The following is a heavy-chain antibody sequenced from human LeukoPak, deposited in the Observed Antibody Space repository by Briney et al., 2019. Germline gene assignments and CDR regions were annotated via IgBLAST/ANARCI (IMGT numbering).Heavy chain of an antibody. V-gene: IGHV3-23*01. J-gene: IGHJ3*02. CDR2: ISGSGGST. CDR3: AKALYSYDSSGSVGAFDI. Sequence: ETLSLACAVYGGSFSGYYWSWIRQAPGKGLEWVSAISGSGGSTYYADSVKGRFTISRDNSKNTLYLQMNSLRAEDTAVYYCAKALYSYDSSGSVGAFDIWGQGTMVTVSS. D-gene: IGHD3-22*01. CDR1: GGSFSGYY.